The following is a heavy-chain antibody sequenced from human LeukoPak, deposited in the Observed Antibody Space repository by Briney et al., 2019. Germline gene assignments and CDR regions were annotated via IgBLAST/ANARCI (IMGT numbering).Heavy chain of an antibody. CDR3: ARYHCTSTSCLNFDY. CDR1: GGSISGYY. Sequence: PSETLSLTCTVSGGSISGYYWSWIRQPPGEGLEWIGFIHYSGKTNQNPSLKSRVTVSLDTSKNQFSLNLSSVTAADTAVYYCARYHCTSTSCLNFDYWGQGTLVTVSS. V-gene: IGHV4-59*01. D-gene: IGHD2-2*01. J-gene: IGHJ4*02. CDR2: IHYSGKT.